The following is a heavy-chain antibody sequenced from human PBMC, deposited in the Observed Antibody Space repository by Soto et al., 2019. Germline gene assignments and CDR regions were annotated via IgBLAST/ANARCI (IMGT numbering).Heavy chain of an antibody. CDR3: ARDPPGYTSGQNYFDN. V-gene: IGHV3-11*06. Sequence: QVQLVASGGDLVKPGGSLRLSCAASGFTFSDYYMSWIRQAPGKGLEWVADISGSGTYTDYADSVKGRFTISRDNAESSLYLHMDSLRAEDTAVYYRARDPPGYTSGQNYFDNWGQGTLVTVSS. J-gene: IGHJ4*02. CDR2: ISGSGTYT. CDR1: GFTFSDYY. D-gene: IGHD5-18*01.